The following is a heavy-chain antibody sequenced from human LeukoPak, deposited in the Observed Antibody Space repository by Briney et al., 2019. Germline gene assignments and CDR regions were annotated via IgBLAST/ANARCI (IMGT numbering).Heavy chain of an antibody. V-gene: IGHV2-70*11. CDR2: IDWDDDK. CDR3: ARCLRDGYYYGIDY. CDR1: GFSLSTSGMC. J-gene: IGHJ4*02. D-gene: IGHD5-24*01. Sequence: SGPALVKPTQTLTLTCTFSGFSLSTSGMCVSWIRQPPGKALEWLARIDWDDDKYYSTSLKTRLTISKDASKNQVVLTMTNMDPVDTATYYCARCLRDGYYYGIDYWGQGTLVTVSS.